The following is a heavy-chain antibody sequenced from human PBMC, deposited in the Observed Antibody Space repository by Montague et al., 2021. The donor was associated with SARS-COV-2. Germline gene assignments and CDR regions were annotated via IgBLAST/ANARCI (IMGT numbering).Heavy chain of an antibody. CDR2: IYYSVDT. D-gene: IGHD3-10*01. V-gene: IGHV4-61*08. J-gene: IGHJ4*01. Sequence: SETLSLTCTVSGPSVNSGDFYWSWIRLAPGKGLEWMGYIYYSVDTNYNPSLKSRISISVDRSMNQFSLKLSSVTAADTAVYFCTRNAHYGSASYYIDYWGLGTVVIVSS. CDR3: TRNAHYGSASYYIDY. CDR1: GPSVNSGDFY.